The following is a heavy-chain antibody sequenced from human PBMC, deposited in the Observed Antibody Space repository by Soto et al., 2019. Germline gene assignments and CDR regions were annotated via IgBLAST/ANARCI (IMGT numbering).Heavy chain of an antibody. CDR2: ISGSGGST. V-gene: IGHV3-23*01. CDR3: AKDLWYSGYDYGVPNYFDY. J-gene: IGHJ4*02. D-gene: IGHD5-12*01. Sequence: GGSLRLSCAASGFTFSSYAMSWVRQAPGKGLEWVSAISGSGGSTYYADSVKGRFTISRDNSKNTLYLQMNSLRAEDTAVYYCAKDLWYSGYDYGVPNYFDYWGQGTLVTVSS. CDR1: GFTFSSYA.